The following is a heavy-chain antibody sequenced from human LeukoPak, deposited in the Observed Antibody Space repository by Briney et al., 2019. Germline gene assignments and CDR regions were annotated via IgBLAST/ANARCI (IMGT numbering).Heavy chain of an antibody. J-gene: IGHJ5*02. V-gene: IGHV4-59*01. CDR3: ARGDTMLRGTIDEIDP. Sequence: SETLSLTCTVSGGSISTYYWSWIRQPPGKGLEWIGCIFYSGSTKYNPSLKSRVTMSVETSKNQFSLKLSSMTAADTAVYYCARGDTMLRGTIDEIDPWGQGTLVTVSS. D-gene: IGHD1-7*01. CDR1: GGSISTYY. CDR2: IFYSGST.